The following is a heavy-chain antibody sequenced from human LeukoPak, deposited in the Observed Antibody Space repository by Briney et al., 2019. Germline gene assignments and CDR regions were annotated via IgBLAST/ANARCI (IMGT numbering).Heavy chain of an antibody. CDR1: GFTFSSYA. CDR3: AIVREDDYEGFDY. J-gene: IGHJ4*02. D-gene: IGHD4-17*01. V-gene: IGHV3-30-3*01. CDR2: ISYDGSNK. Sequence: EAGGSLRLSCAASGFTFSSYAMHWVRQAPGKGLEWVAVISYDGSNKYHADSVKGRFTISRDNSKNTLYLQMNSLRAEDTAVYYCAIVREDDYEGFDYWGQGTLVTVSS.